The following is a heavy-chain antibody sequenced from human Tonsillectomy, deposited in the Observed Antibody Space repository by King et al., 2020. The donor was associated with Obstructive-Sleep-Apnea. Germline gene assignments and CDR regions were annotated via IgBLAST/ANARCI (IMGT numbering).Heavy chain of an antibody. CDR3: ARDSGGALDY. Sequence: QLVQSGGGLVQPGGSLRLSCAASGFTFSNYWMAWVRQAPGKGLEWVANIKFDDRERYYVDSVKGRFTISRDNAKNSLMLQMNSLRAEDTAVYHCARDSGGALDYWGQGNLVTVSS. CDR1: GFTFSNYW. V-gene: IGHV3-7*01. CDR2: IKFDDRER. D-gene: IGHD4-17*01. J-gene: IGHJ4*02.